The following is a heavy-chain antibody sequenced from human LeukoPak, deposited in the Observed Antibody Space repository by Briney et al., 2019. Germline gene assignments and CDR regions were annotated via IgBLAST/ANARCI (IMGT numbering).Heavy chain of an antibody. D-gene: IGHD1-1*01. V-gene: IGHV3-23*01. CDR1: GFTFSSYG. Sequence: PGGSLRLSCAASGFTFSSYGMGWVRQAPGKGLEWVSVISVSGGTTYYADSVKGRFTISRDKSKNTLYLQMNSLRAEDTAVYYCARVLTWNDVSVDAFDIWGQGTMVTVSS. CDR3: ARVLTWNDVSVDAFDI. CDR2: ISVSGGTT. J-gene: IGHJ3*02.